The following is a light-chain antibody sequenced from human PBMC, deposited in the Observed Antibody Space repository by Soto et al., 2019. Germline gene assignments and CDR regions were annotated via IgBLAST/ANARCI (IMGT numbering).Light chain of an antibody. CDR3: QQYGSSPPT. Sequence: EIVLTQSPGTLSLSPGERATLSCRASQSVSSNYLAWYQLKHGQAPRLLIYGASSSATGSPNRFSGSGSGKDFTLTITRLEPEDFAVDYCQQYGSSPPTFGKGTKVEIK. V-gene: IGKV3-20*01. CDR1: QSVSSNY. J-gene: IGKJ1*01. CDR2: GAS.